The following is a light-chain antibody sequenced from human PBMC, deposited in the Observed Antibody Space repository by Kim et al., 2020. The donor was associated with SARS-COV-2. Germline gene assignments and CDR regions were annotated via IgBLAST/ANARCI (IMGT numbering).Light chain of an antibody. J-gene: IGKJ5*01. V-gene: IGKV3-11*01. CDR3: QQRSNWPPIT. CDR2: DVS. Sequence: SPGERAPLSGRASQSVSSYLAWYQQKPGQAPRLLIDDVSNRATGIPARFSGSGSGTDFTLTISSLEPEDFAVYYCQQRSNWPPITFGQGTRLEIK. CDR1: QSVSSY.